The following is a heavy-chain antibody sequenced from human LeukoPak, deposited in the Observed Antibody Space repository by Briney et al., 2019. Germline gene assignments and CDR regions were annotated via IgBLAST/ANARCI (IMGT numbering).Heavy chain of an antibody. CDR1: GYTFTSYG. CDR2: ISAYNGNT. CDR3: ARGPHYDFWSGIRGGDYYYGMDA. D-gene: IGHD3-3*01. V-gene: IGHV1-18*01. J-gene: IGHJ6*02. Sequence: ASVKVSCKASGYTFTSYGITWVRQAPGQGLEWMGWISAYNGNTKYAQKLQGRVTMTTDTSTSTAYMELRSLRSDDTAVYYCARGPHYDFWSGIRGGDYYYGMDAWGQGTTVTVSS.